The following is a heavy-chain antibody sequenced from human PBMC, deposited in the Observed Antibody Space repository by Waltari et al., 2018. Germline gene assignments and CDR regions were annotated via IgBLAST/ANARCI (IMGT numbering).Heavy chain of an antibody. Sequence: EVQLLESGGGLVQPGGSLRLSCAASGFTFSSYAMSWVRQAPGKGLEWVSVIYSGGSTYYADSVKGRFTISRDNSKNTLYLQMNSLRAEDTAVYYCAKFSAAIRLGAHDYWGQGTLVTVSS. V-gene: IGHV3-23*03. CDR2: IYSGGST. CDR3: AKFSAAIRLGAHDY. CDR1: GFTFSSYA. D-gene: IGHD2-2*01. J-gene: IGHJ4*02.